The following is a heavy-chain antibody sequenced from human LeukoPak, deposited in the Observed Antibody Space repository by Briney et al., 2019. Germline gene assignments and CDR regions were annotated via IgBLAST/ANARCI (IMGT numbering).Heavy chain of an antibody. Sequence: PGGSLRLSCAASGFTFSSYAMSWVRQAPGKGLEWVGRIKSKTDGGTIDYAAPVKGRFTISRDDSKNTLSLQMNSLKTEDTAVYYCTTDPGDYEIYWGQGTLVTVSS. J-gene: IGHJ4*02. CDR1: GFTFSSYA. V-gene: IGHV3-15*01. CDR2: IKSKTDGGTI. D-gene: IGHD4-17*01. CDR3: TTDPGDYEIY.